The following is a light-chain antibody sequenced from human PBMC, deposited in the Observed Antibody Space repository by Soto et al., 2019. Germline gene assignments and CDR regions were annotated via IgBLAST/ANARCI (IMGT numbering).Light chain of an antibody. CDR3: QQSYSTTWT. V-gene: IGKV1-39*01. CDR1: QGISTY. Sequence: DIHMTQSPSSLSASVGDRVTITCRASQGISTYLNCYQQKPGKAPKLLIYAASSLQSGVPSRFSGSGSETDFTLTISSLQPEDFATYSCQQSYSTTWTFGQGTKVEIK. CDR2: AAS. J-gene: IGKJ1*01.